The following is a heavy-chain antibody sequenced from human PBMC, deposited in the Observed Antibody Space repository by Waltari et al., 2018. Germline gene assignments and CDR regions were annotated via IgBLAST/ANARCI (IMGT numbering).Heavy chain of an antibody. J-gene: IGHJ6*02. CDR3: ARVHDSPSGYYYGMDV. CDR2: IYHSGST. CDR1: GGPISSGGYS. D-gene: IGHD3-22*01. V-gene: IGHV4-30-2*01. Sequence: QLQLQESGSGLVKPSQTLSLTCPVSGGPISSGGYSWSWIRQPPGKGLEWIGYIYHSGSTYYNPSLKSRVTISVDRSKNQFSLKLSSVTAADTAVYYCARVHDSPSGYYYGMDVWGQGTTVTVSS.